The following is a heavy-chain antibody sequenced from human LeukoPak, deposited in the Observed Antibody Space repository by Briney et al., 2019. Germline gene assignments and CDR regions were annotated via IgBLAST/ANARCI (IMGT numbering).Heavy chain of an antibody. J-gene: IGHJ5*02. D-gene: IGHD1-26*01. CDR2: ISGSGGST. V-gene: IGHV3-23*01. CDR3: AKRGGRSNWFDP. CDR1: GFIFSSYA. Sequence: GGSLRLSCAASGFIFSSYAMSWVRQAPGKGLEWVSAISGSGGSTYYADSVKGRFTISRDNSKNTLYLQMNSLRAEDTAVYYCAKRGGRSNWFDPWGQGTLVTVSS.